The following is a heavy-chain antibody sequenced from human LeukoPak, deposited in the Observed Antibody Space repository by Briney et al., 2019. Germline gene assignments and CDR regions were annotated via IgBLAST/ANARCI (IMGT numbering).Heavy chain of an antibody. CDR2: IYYSGST. CDR1: GGSISSYY. V-gene: IGHV4-59*01. Sequence: SETLSLTCTVSGGSISSYYWSWIRQPPGKGLEWIGYIYYSGSTNYNPSLKSRVTISVDTSKNQFSLKPSSVTAADTAVYYCARDRTYYYYGMDVWGQGTTVTVSS. CDR3: ARDRTYYYYGMDV. J-gene: IGHJ6*02.